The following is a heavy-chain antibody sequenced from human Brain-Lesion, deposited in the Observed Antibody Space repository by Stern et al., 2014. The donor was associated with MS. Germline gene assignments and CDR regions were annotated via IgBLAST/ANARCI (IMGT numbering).Heavy chain of an antibody. CDR3: ARDVGGAFDY. V-gene: IGHV4-34*01. CDR2: INHSGRI. D-gene: IGHD2-21*01. CDR1: GGSFRGYY. Sequence: QAQLQQWGAGLLKPSETLSLTCGVYGGSFRGYYWTWIRQPPGKGLEWIGEINHSGRINYNPSLESRVTMSVDTSKHQLSLRLSSATAADTAVYYCARDVGGAFDYWGQGTLVTVSS. J-gene: IGHJ4*02.